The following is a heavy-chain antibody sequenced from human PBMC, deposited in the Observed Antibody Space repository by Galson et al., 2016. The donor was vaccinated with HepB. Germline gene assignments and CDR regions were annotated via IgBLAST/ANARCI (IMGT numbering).Heavy chain of an antibody. CDR2: ITGGGTAT. CDR3: LQGSPPTAV. V-gene: IGHV3-23*01. J-gene: IGHJ6*03. Sequence: SLRLSCAASGFAFSNHAMAWVRQVPGKGLEWVAAITGGGTATDYAASVRGRFTISRDNSRNTVHLQVTRPRVEDTAVYYCLQGSPPTAVWGKGTTVTVSS. D-gene: IGHD1-26*01. CDR1: GFAFSNHA.